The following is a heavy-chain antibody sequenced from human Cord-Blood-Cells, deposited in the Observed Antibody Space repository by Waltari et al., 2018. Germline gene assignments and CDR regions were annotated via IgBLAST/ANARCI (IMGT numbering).Heavy chain of an antibody. J-gene: IGHJ6*02. CDR2: IYYRGST. Sequence: QVQLQESGPGLVKPSETLSLTCTVSGGSISSYYWSWIRQPPGKGLEWIGYIYYRGSTNYNPYLSSRVTISVDTSKNQFSLKLSSVTAADTAVYYCARVRGSSGWYYYYYGMDVWGQGTTVTVSS. CDR3: ARVRGSSGWYYYYYGMDV. CDR1: GGSISSYY. D-gene: IGHD6-19*01. V-gene: IGHV4-59*01.